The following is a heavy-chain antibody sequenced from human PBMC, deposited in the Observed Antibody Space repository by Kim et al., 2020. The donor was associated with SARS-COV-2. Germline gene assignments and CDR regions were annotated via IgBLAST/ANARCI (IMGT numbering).Heavy chain of an antibody. J-gene: IGHJ4*02. CDR1: GFTFDDYT. CDR3: AKDSLGYCTGGVCHAGFDY. V-gene: IGHV3-43*01. Sequence: GVSLRLSCAASGFTFDDYTMHWVRQAPGKGLEWVSLISWDGGSTYYADSVKGRFTISRDNSKNSLYLQMNSLRTEDTALYYCAKDSLGYCTGGVCHAGFDYWGEGTLVTVSS. CDR2: ISWDGGST. D-gene: IGHD2-8*02.